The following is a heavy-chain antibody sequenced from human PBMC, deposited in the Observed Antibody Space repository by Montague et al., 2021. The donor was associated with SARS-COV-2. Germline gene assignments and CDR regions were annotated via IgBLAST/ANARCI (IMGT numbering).Heavy chain of an antibody. J-gene: IGHJ4*02. CDR3: ARGVRGSGTRSL. CDR1: GFTFSSYS. Sequence: SLRLSCAASGFTFSSYSMNWVRQAPGKGLEWVSSISSSSSYIYYADSVKGRFTISRDNAKNSLYLQMNSPRAEDTAVYYCARGVRGSGTRSLWGQGTLVTVSS. V-gene: IGHV3-21*01. D-gene: IGHD2-2*01. CDR2: ISSSSSYI.